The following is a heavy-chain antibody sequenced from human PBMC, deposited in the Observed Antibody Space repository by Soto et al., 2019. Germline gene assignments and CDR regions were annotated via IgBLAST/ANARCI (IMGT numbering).Heavy chain of an antibody. CDR1: GFTFSNAW. CDR2: IKSKTDGGTT. CDR3: TTTPTGYFDWLLGLDY. D-gene: IGHD3-9*01. J-gene: IGHJ4*02. V-gene: IGHV3-15*01. Sequence: EVQLVESGGGLVKPGGSLRLSCAASGFTFSNAWMSWVRQAPGKGLEWVGRIKSKTDGGTTDYAAPVKGRFTISGDDSKNTLDLQMNSLKTEDTAVYYCTTTPTGYFDWLLGLDYWGQGTLVTVSS.